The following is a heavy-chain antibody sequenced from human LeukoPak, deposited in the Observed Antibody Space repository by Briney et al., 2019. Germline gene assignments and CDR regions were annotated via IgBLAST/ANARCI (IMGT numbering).Heavy chain of an antibody. CDR3: AKEEHRSIFGVVTKYFDY. V-gene: IGHV3-30*18. J-gene: IGHJ4*02. CDR2: ISYDGSNK. D-gene: IGHD3-3*01. Sequence: PGRSLRLSCAASGFTFSSYGMHWVRQAPGKGLEWVAVISYDGSNKYYADSMKGRFAISRDNSKNTLYLQMNSLRAEDTAVYYCAKEEHRSIFGVVTKYFDYWGQGTLVTVSS. CDR1: GFTFSSYG.